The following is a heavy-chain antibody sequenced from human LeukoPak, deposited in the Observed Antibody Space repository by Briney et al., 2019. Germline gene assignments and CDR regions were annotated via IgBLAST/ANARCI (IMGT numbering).Heavy chain of an antibody. Sequence: GASVKVSCKASGYTFTSYYMHWVRQAPGQGLEWMGIINPSGGSTSYAQKFQGRVTMTRDTSTSTVYMELSSLRSEDTAAYYCARARGSGLWRGYSGSYYAYYFADWGQATLVTVSS. D-gene: IGHD1-26*01. J-gene: IGHJ4*02. V-gene: IGHV1-46*01. CDR2: INPSGGST. CDR3: ARARGSGLWRGYSGSYYAYYFAD. CDR1: GYTFTSYY.